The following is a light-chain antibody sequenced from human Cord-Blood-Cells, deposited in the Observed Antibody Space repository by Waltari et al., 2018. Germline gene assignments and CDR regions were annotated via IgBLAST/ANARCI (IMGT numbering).Light chain of an antibody. CDR2: DTS. CDR1: QSVSSY. J-gene: IGKJ1*01. V-gene: IGKV3-11*01. CDR3: QQRSNWP. Sequence: EIVLTQSPATLSLSPGERATLSCRASQSVSSYLAWYQQKPGQAPRLLIYDTSNRAAGIPARFSGSGSGTDFTLTISSLGPEDFAVYYCQQRSNWPFGQGTKVEIK.